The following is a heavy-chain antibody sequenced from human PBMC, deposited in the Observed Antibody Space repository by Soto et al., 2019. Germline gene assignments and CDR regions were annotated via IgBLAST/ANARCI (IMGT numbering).Heavy chain of an antibody. J-gene: IGHJ3*02. CDR2: IWYDGSNK. Sequence: ESGGGVVQPGRSLRLSCAASGFTFSSYGMHWVRQAPGKGLEWVAVIWYDGSNKYYADSVKGRFTISRDNSKNTLYLQMNSLRAEDTAVYYCASPLMDSGYDSLAFDIWGQGTMVTVSS. V-gene: IGHV3-33*01. CDR1: GFTFSSYG. CDR3: ASPLMDSGYDSLAFDI. D-gene: IGHD5-12*01.